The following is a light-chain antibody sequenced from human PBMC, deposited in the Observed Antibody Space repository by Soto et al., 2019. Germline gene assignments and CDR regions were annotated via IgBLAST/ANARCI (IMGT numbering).Light chain of an antibody. CDR1: SSNIGSNT. Sequence: QSALTQPPSASGTPGQRVTISCSGSSSNIGSNTANWYQQLPGTAPKLLIYSNNQRPSGVPDRISGSKSGNSASLAISGLQSEDEADYYCAAWDDSLNVFYVFGTGTKVTVL. J-gene: IGLJ1*01. CDR3: AAWDDSLNVFYV. CDR2: SNN. V-gene: IGLV1-44*01.